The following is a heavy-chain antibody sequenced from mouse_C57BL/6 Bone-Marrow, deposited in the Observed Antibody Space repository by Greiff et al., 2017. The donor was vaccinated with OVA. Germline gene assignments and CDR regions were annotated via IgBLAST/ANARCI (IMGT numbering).Heavy chain of an antibody. CDR1: GFNIKDDY. CDR2: IDPENGDT. CDR3: TLIYYYGSSGYFDV. J-gene: IGHJ1*03. D-gene: IGHD1-1*01. V-gene: IGHV14-4*01. Sequence: EVQLQQSGAELVRPGASVKLSCTASGFNIKDDYMHWVKQRPEQGLEWIGWIDPENGDTEYASKFQGKATISADTSSNTAYLQLSSLTSEDTAVYDCTLIYYYGSSGYFDVWGTGTTVTVSS.